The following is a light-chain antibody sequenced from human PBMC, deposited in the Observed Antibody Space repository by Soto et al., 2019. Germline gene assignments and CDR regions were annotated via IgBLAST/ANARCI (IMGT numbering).Light chain of an antibody. V-gene: IGKV3-20*01. CDR3: QQYGSSPWT. Sequence: IVLTQSPGTLALSPGERAPPPCRASQSSSYLAWYQQKPGQAPRLLIYGASTRATGIPDRFSGSGSGTDFTLTISGLEPEDFAVYCCQQYGSSPWTFGQGTKVDI. J-gene: IGKJ1*01. CDR1: QSSSY. CDR2: GAS.